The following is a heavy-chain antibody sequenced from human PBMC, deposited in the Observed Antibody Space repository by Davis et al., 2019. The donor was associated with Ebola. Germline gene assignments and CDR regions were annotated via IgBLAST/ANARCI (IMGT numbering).Heavy chain of an antibody. V-gene: IGHV1-8*02. J-gene: IGHJ4*02. D-gene: IGHD6-19*01. CDR3: ARESSSGWYFDY. CDR1: GGPYDDHG. Sequence: ASVKVSCKFSGGPYDDHGINWVRQATGQGLEWMGWMNPNSGNTGYAQKFQGRVTMTRNTSISTAYMELSSLRSEDTAVYYCARESSSGWYFDYWGQGTLVTVSS. CDR2: MNPNSGNT.